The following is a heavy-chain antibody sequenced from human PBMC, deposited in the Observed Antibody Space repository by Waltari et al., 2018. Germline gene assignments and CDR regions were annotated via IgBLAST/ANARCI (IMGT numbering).Heavy chain of an antibody. V-gene: IGHV3-7*01. CDR3: SSMDF. CDR2: IKQDGSDK. CDR1: GFTFSEFW. J-gene: IGHJ6*03. Sequence: ELQLVESGGGLVQPGGSLRLSCAASGFTFSEFWVSWVRQAPGKGLEWVANIKQDGSDKYYVESVKGRFTISRDNANNLLFLQMNSLRVDDTALYYCSSMDFWGKGTTVIVSS.